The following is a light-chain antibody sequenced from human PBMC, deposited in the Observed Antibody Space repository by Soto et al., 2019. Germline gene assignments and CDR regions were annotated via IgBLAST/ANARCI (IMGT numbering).Light chain of an antibody. J-gene: IGLJ1*01. CDR2: EVS. Sequence: QSVLTQPASVSGSPGQSITISCTGTSSDVGGYNYVSWYQQHPGKAPKLMIYEVSNRPSGVSKRFSGSKSGNTASLTISGLQAEDEADYYCSSYTSSSTHNYVFGTGTKVTVL. V-gene: IGLV2-14*01. CDR3: SSYTSSSTHNYV. CDR1: SSDVGGYNY.